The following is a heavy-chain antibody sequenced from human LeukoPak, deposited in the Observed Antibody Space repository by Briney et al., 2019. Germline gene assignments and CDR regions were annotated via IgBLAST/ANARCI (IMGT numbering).Heavy chain of an antibody. V-gene: IGHV3-30*02. Sequence: GGSLRLSXAASGFTFSGSGMHWVRQAPGKGLEWVTFIRYDGSNKYYTDSVKGRFTISRDNSKNTLYLQMDRLRAEDTAVYYCARDYDFWSGYYSPTRGYFGYWGQGTLVTVSS. CDR1: GFTFSGSG. J-gene: IGHJ4*02. D-gene: IGHD3-3*01. CDR3: ARDYDFWSGYYSPTRGYFGY. CDR2: IRYDGSNK.